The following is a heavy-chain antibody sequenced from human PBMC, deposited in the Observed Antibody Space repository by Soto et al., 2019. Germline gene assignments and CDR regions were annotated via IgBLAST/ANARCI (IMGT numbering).Heavy chain of an antibody. CDR2: IYSGGST. CDR1: GFTVSSNY. CDR3: AKEVRRQWLADDY. Sequence: PGGSLRLSCAASGFTVSSNYMSWVRQPAGKGLGGVSIIYSGGSTYYADSVKGRFTISRDNSKNTLYLQMNSLRAEDTAVYYCAKEVRRQWLADDYWGQGTLVTVSS. V-gene: IGHV3-53*01. J-gene: IGHJ4*02. D-gene: IGHD6-19*01.